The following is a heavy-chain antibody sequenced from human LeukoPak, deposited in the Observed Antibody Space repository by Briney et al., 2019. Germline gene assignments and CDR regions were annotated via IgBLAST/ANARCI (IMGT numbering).Heavy chain of an antibody. V-gene: IGHV3-23*01. CDR3: AKPPIVVPAAVRFDY. D-gene: IGHD2-2*01. J-gene: IGHJ4*02. Sequence: GASLRLSCAASGFTFSSYAMSWVRQAPGKGLEWVSAISGSGGSTYYADSVKGRFTISRDNSKNTLYLQMNSLRAEDTAVYYCAKPPIVVPAAVRFDYWGQGTLVTVSS. CDR1: GFTFSSYA. CDR2: ISGSGGST.